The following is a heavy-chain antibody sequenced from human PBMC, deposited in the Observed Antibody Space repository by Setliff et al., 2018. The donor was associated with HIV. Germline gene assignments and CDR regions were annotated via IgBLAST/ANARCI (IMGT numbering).Heavy chain of an antibody. CDR2: ISGSGTTT. V-gene: IGHV3-23*01. CDR3: AKDKGQKYADY. CDR1: GVSISYYH. Sequence: ETLSLTCTVSGVSISYYHWSWIRQPPGKGLEWVSSISGSGTTTYYADSVKGRFTISRDNSKNTLYLQMNSLRAEDTAVYYCAKDKGQKYADYWGQGTVVTVSS. D-gene: IGHD3-10*01. J-gene: IGHJ4*02.